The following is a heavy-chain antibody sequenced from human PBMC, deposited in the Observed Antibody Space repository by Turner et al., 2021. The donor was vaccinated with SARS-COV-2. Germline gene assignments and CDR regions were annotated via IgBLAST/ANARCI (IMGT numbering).Heavy chain of an antibody. CDR1: GGSISNYY. Sequence: QVQLQESGPGLVQPSETLSLTFTVSGGSISNYYWSWVRQRPGKGMAWIVYIYHGRSTKYNPSLKSRVTIAVDTSKHQFSLILSSVTAADTAVYYWARLYTYAEFYFDYWGQGALVTVSS. D-gene: IGHD5-18*01. CDR3: ARLYTYAEFYFDY. J-gene: IGHJ4*02. V-gene: IGHV4-59*08. CDR2: IYHGRST.